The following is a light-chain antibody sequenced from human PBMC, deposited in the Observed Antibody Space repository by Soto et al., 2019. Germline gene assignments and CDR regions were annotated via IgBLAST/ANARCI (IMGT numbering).Light chain of an antibody. Sequence: EIVLTQSPGTLSLSPGERVTLSCRASQSVRSSYLAWYQQKPGQAPSLLIYGASNRANGIADRFSGSGSGTDFTLTISRLEPEDFAVYYCQQYGSSPSFGGGTKVEIK. J-gene: IGKJ4*01. V-gene: IGKV3-20*01. CDR1: QSVRSSY. CDR2: GAS. CDR3: QQYGSSPS.